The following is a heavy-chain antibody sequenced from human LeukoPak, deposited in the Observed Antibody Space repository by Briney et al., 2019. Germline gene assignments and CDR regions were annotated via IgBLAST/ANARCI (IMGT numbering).Heavy chain of an antibody. D-gene: IGHD6-13*01. CDR3: ARRIAAAGVGIVY. CDR1: VHTFTSYD. CDR2: MNPDSGNT. Sequence: GASVKVSCKASVHTFTSYDINWVRQATGQGLEWMGWMNPDSGNTGCAQKFQGRVIMTTNPSISTAYMELSSLTSEDTAVYYCARRIAAAGVGIVYWGQGTLVTVSS. J-gene: IGHJ4*02. V-gene: IGHV1-8*01.